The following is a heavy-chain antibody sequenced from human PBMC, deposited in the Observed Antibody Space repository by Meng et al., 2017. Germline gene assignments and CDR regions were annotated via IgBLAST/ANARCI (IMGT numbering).Heavy chain of an antibody. Sequence: VQLVLSGGGVKKPGDSVNVSCKASGYTFTSYDINWVRQATGQGLEWMGWMNPNSGNTGYAQKFQGRVTMTRNTSISTAYMELSSLRSEDTAVYYCARVRGSGSLGIFDYWGQGTLVTVSS. V-gene: IGHV1-8*01. CDR3: ARVRGSGSLGIFDY. D-gene: IGHD3-10*01. CDR1: GYTFTSYD. J-gene: IGHJ4*02. CDR2: MNPNSGNT.